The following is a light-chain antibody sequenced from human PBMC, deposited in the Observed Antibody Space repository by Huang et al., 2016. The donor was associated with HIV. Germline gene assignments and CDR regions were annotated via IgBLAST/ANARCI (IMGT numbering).Light chain of an antibody. Sequence: DIQMTQSPSSLSASLGDRVTITCRASQSISSHLNWYQQKPGKAPKLLIDGASKLQTGGPSRFSGSGSGTDFTLAISSLQPEDFATYYCQQSYDARTFGQGTKVEI. CDR1: QSISSH. V-gene: IGKV1-39*01. J-gene: IGKJ1*01. CDR2: GAS. CDR3: QQSYDART.